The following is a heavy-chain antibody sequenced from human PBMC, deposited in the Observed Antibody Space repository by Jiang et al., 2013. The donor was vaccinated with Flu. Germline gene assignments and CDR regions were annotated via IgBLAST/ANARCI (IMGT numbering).Heavy chain of an antibody. J-gene: IGHJ3*02. CDR1: GYTFTGYY. CDR2: INPNSGGT. CDR3: ARGSSGKTYYYDSSGYYDAFDI. V-gene: IGHV1-2*04. D-gene: IGHD3-22*01. Sequence: SCKASGYTFTGYYMHWVRQAPGQGLEWMGWINPNSGGTNYAQKFQGWVTMTRDTSISTAYMELSRLRSDDTAVYYCARGSSGKTYYYDSSGYYDAFDIWGPRDNGHRLF.